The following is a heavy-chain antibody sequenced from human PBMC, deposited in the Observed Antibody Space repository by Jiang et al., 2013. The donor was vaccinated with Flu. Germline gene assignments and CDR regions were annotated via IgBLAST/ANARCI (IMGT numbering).Heavy chain of an antibody. V-gene: IGHV7-4-1*02. D-gene: IGHD3-22*01. J-gene: IGHJ4*02. CDR1: GYTFTSYA. Sequence: QSGSELKKPGASVKVSCKASGYTFTSYAMNWVRQAPGQGLEWMGWIDPNSGNPTYAQGFTGRFVLSLDTSVSTAYLHINNLKAEDTALYYCARDYYESSGSKFDSWGQGTLVTVSS. CDR3: ARDYYESSGSKFDS. CDR2: IDPNSGNP.